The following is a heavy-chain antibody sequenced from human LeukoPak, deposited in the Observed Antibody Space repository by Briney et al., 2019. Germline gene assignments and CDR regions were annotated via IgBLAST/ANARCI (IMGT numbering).Heavy chain of an antibody. D-gene: IGHD6-19*01. CDR2: INGTAINT. CDR1: GFTFSSYG. Sequence: QPGGSLILSCAASGFTFSSYGMHWVRQAPGKGLEWVSAINGTAINTDYADSVKGRFTISRDSSKNTLYLQMNSLRAEDTAVYFCLTRSLIAVSGNSYMDVWGKGTTVSVSS. J-gene: IGHJ6*03. CDR3: LTRSLIAVSGNSYMDV. V-gene: IGHV3-23*01.